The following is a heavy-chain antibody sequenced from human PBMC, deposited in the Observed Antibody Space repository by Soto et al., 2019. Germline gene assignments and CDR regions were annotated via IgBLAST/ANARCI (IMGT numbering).Heavy chain of an antibody. V-gene: IGHV4-38-2*02. J-gene: IGHJ4*02. CDR3: ARRHSSSWYGLDY. Sequence: PSETLSLTCTVSGYSISSGYYWGWIRQPPGKGLEWIGSIYHSGSTYYNPSLKSRVSISVDTSKNQFSLRLSSVTAADTAMYYCARRHSSSWYGLDYWGKGTLVTVSS. CDR1: GYSISSGYY. CDR2: IYHSGST. D-gene: IGHD6-13*01.